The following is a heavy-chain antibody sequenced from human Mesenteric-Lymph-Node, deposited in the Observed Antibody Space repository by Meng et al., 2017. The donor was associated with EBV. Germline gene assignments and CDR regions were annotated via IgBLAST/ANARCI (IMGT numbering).Heavy chain of an antibody. CDR1: GVSISSNKW. CDR3: ARGDTMVQGGFDY. V-gene: IGHV4-4*02. D-gene: IGHD3-10*01. Sequence: QGQRQGSGPGLVKPSGTLSLTCAGPGVSISSNKWWSWVRQPPGKGLEWIGEINHSGSTNYNPSLKSRVTISVDTSKNQFSLKLSSVTAADTAVYYCARGDTMVQGGFDYWGQGTLVTVSS. J-gene: IGHJ4*02. CDR2: INHSGST.